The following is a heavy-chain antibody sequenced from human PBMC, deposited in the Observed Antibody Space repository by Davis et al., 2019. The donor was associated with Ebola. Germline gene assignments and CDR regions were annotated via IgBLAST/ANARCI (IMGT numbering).Heavy chain of an antibody. Sequence: GESLKISCAASGFTFSSYSMNWVRQAPGKGLEWVSYISSTSSTIYYADSVKGRFTISRDNSKNTLYLQMNSLRAEDTAVYYCASTGFDYWGQGTLVTVSS. CDR1: GFTFSSYS. D-gene: IGHD1-14*01. CDR2: ISSTSSTI. V-gene: IGHV3-48*01. J-gene: IGHJ4*02. CDR3: ASTGFDY.